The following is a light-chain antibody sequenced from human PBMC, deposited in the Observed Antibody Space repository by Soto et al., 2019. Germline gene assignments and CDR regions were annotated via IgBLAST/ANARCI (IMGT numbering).Light chain of an antibody. CDR2: GAS. CDR1: QSISTY. V-gene: IGKV3-15*01. Sequence: EIALTQSPATVSLSPGERATLSCRASQSISTYLAWYQQKPGQAPRLLIYGASTRATGMPARFSGSGSGTEFTLTISSLQSEDFAVYYCQQYNNWPLTFGGGTRLEIK. CDR3: QQYNNWPLT. J-gene: IGKJ5*01.